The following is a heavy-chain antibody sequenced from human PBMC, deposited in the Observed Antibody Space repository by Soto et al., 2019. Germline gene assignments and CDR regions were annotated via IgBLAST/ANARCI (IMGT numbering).Heavy chain of an antibody. D-gene: IGHD2-2*02. CDR3: ARYQLLYNGYYYGMDV. J-gene: IGHJ6*02. CDR1: GGSISSYY. Sequence: PSETLSLTCTVSGGSISSYYWSWIRQPPGKGLEWIGYIYYSGSTNYNPSLKSRVTISVDTSKNQFSLKLSSVTAADTAVYYCARYQLLYNGYYYGMDVWGQGTTVTAP. V-gene: IGHV4-59*01. CDR2: IYYSGST.